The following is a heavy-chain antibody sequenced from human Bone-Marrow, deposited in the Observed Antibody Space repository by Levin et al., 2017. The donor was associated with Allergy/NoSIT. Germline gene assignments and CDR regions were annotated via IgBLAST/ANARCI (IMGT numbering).Heavy chain of an antibody. V-gene: IGHV3-74*01. J-gene: IGHJ6*02. CDR2: INSDGSGT. CDR1: GFSFSTYP. CDR3: ARGTWGMDV. D-gene: IGHD3-16*01. Sequence: RASVKVSCAASGFSFSTYPIHWVRQAPGKGLVWVSRINSDGSGTNYADSVKGRFTISRDNAKNTLYLQMNSLGAEDTAVYYCARGTWGMDVWGRGTTVTVSS.